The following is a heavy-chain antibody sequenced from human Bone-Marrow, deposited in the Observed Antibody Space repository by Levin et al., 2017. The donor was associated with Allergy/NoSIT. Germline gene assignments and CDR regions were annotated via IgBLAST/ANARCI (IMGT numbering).Heavy chain of an antibody. D-gene: IGHD5-24*01. J-gene: IGHJ4*02. CDR1: GGSITSGGSY. Sequence: SQTLSLTCTVSGGSITSGGSYWSWLRQHPGKGLEWIGYISHRGSTFYNPSLKSRVTISVDTSKNQCSLRLSSVTAADTAVYYCAREFNYYFDHWGQGTLVTVSS. V-gene: IGHV4-31*03. CDR3: AREFNYYFDH. CDR2: ISHRGST.